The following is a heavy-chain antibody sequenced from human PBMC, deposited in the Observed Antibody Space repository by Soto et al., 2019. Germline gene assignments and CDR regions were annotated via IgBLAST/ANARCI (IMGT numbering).Heavy chain of an antibody. Sequence: SETLSLTCTVSGGSVSSGSYYWSWIRQPPGKGLEWIGYIYYSGSTNYNPSLKSRVTISVDTSKNQFSLKLSSVTAADTAVYYCERVRFSGVDYWGQGTLVTVSS. V-gene: IGHV4-61*01. CDR1: GGSVSSGSYY. D-gene: IGHD6-19*01. CDR2: IYYSGST. J-gene: IGHJ4*02. CDR3: ERVRFSGVDY.